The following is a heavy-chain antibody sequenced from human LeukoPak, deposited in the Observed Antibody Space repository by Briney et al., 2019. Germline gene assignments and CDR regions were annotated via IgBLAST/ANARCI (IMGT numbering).Heavy chain of an antibody. CDR1: GFIVSSNY. D-gene: IGHD6-19*01. V-gene: IGHV3-53*01. Sequence: GGSLRLSCAASGFIVSSNYMNWVRQAPGKGLEWVSIIYSGGYTNYADSVKGRFTISRDNAKNSLYLQMNSLRAEDTGVYYCARGRGWYQPDYWGQGTLVTVSS. J-gene: IGHJ4*02. CDR3: ARGRGWYQPDY. CDR2: IYSGGYT.